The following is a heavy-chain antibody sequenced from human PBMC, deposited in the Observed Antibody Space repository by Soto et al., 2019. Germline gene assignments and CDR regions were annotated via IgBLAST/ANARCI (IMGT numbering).Heavy chain of an antibody. CDR2: INAGNGNT. V-gene: IGHV1-3*01. J-gene: IGHJ6*02. D-gene: IGHD3-3*01. Sequence: AAVKVSGKASGYTFTSYAMHWVRQAPGQRXERMGWINAGNGNTKYSQKFQGRVTITRDTSASTAYMELSSLRSEDTAVYYCACGGPAYYDFWSAYPTYYYYYYGMDVWVQGTKATVSS. CDR1: GYTFTSYA. CDR3: ACGGPAYYDFWSAYPTYYYYYYGMDV.